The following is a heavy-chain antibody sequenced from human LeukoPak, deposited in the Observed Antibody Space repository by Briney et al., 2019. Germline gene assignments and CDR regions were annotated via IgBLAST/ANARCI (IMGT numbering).Heavy chain of an antibody. CDR3: ARDRSAAPADY. D-gene: IGHD6-13*01. V-gene: IGHV1-18*01. CDR1: GYTFTSYA. CDR2: ISAYNGNT. J-gene: IGHJ4*02. Sequence: ASVKVSCKASGYTFTSYAFRWVRQAPGQGLEWMGWISAYNGNTNYAQKLQGRVTMTTDTSTSTAYMELRSLRSDDTAVYYCARDRSAAPADYWGQGTLVTVSS.